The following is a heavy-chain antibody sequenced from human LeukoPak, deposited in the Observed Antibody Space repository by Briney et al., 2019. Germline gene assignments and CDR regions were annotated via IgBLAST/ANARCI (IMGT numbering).Heavy chain of an antibody. CDR1: GGSFSGYY. Sequence: PSETLSLTCAVYGGSFSGYYWSWIPQPPGKGLEWIGEINHSGSTNYNPSLKSRVTISVDTSKNQFSLKLSSVTAADTAVYYCARGSTGPLGDDWFDPWGQGTLVTVSS. V-gene: IGHV4-34*01. J-gene: IGHJ5*02. CDR3: ARGSTGPLGDDWFDP. D-gene: IGHD3-16*01. CDR2: INHSGST.